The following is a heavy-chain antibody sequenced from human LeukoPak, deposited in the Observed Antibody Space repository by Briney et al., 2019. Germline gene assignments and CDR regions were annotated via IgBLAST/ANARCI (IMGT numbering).Heavy chain of an antibody. CDR3: AREENCSGGSCYYY. Sequence: ASVKVSCKASGYTFTAYYIHWVRQAPGQGLEWMGRINPNSGGTNCAQNFQGRVTMTRDTSITIAYMELNKLTSDDTAVYYCAREENCSGGSCYYYWGQGTLVTVSS. D-gene: IGHD2-15*01. CDR2: INPNSGGT. CDR1: GYTFTAYY. V-gene: IGHV1-2*06. J-gene: IGHJ4*02.